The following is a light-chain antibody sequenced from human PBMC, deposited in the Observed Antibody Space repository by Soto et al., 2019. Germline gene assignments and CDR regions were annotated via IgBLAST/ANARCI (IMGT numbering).Light chain of an antibody. Sequence: QSALTKPASVSGSPGQSITISCTGTSSDVGGYNYVSWYQQHPGKAPKLMIYEVSNRPSGVSNRFSGSKSGNTASLTISGLQAEDEADYYCSSYTSSSTDVVGAGTKVTVL. V-gene: IGLV2-14*01. J-gene: IGLJ1*01. CDR3: SSYTSSSTDV. CDR2: EVS. CDR1: SSDVGGYNY.